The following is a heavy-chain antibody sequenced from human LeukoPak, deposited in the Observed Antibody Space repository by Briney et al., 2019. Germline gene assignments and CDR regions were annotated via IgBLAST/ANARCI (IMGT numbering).Heavy chain of an antibody. D-gene: IGHD3-10*01. V-gene: IGHV4-59*01. J-gene: IGHJ5*02. CDR2: IYYSGST. CDR3: ARESYYYGSGSADGGWFDP. Sequence: SETLSLTCPVSGDSITSSYWSWIRQPPGKGLEWIGYIYYSGSTNYNPSLKSRVTISVDTSKNQFSLKLSSVTAADTAVYYCARESYYYGSGSADGGWFDPWGQGTLVTVSS. CDR1: GDSITSSY.